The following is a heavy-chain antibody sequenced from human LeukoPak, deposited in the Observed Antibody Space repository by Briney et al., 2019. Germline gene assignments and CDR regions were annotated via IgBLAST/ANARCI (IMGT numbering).Heavy chain of an antibody. Sequence: SETLSLTCTVSGGSISSYYWSWIRQPPGKGLEWIGYIYYSGSTYYNPSLKSRVTISVDTSKNQFSLKLSSATAADTAVYYCARVGCSSTSCHWFDPWGQGTLVTVSS. CDR3: ARVGCSSTSCHWFDP. CDR1: GGSISSYY. D-gene: IGHD2-2*01. V-gene: IGHV4-59*01. CDR2: IYYSGST. J-gene: IGHJ5*02.